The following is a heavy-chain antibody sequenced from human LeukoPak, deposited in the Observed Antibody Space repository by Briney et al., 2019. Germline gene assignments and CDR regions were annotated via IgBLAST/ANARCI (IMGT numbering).Heavy chain of an antibody. CDR1: GFIFSSYG. CDR2: IRYDGSHK. V-gene: IGHV3-30*02. CDR3: ARDRRGSSWSGADAFDI. Sequence: GGSLRLSCAASGFIFSSYGMHWVRQAPGKGLEWVAFIRYDGSHKYYADSVKGRFTISRDNAKNSLYLQMNSLRAEDTAVYYCARDRRGSSWSGADAFDIWGQGTVVTVSS. D-gene: IGHD6-13*01. J-gene: IGHJ3*02.